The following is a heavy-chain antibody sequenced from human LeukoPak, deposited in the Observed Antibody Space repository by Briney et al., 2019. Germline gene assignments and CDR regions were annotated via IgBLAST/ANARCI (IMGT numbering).Heavy chain of an antibody. CDR3: ARAGGPYGRDV. J-gene: IGHJ6*02. D-gene: IGHD3-16*01. CDR2: INHSGST. V-gene: IGHV4-34*01. Sequence: SETLSLTCAVYGGSFSGYYWSWIRQPPGKGLEWIGEINHSGSTNYNPSLKSRVTISVDTSKNQFSLKLSSVTAADTAVYYCARAGGPYGRDVWGQGTRVTVSS. CDR1: GGSFSGYY.